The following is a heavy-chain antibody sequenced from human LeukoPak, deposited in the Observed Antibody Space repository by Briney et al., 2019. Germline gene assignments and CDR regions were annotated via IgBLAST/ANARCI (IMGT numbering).Heavy chain of an antibody. J-gene: IGHJ5*02. D-gene: IGHD2-2*01. V-gene: IGHV4-38-2*02. CDR2: VYHTGSP. CDR1: GYSISSDCY. CDR3: ARPAEPEDCSSTSCSRRWFDP. Sequence: SETLSLTCIVSGYSISSDCYWGWIRQPPGKGLEWIGSVYHTGSPYYNPSLKSRVTISADTSKNQFSLKLSSVTAADTAVYYCARPAEPEDCSSTSCSRRWFDPWGQGTLVTVSS.